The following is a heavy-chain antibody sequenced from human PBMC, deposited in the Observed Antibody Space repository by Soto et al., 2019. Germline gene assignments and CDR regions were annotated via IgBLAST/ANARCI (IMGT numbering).Heavy chain of an antibody. Sequence: QVHLVQSGAEVKKPGASVKVSCKGSGYAFTTYGITWVRQAPGQGLEWMGWISAHNGNTDYAQKFQGRVTVTRYTSTSTAYMEMMSLRYNDTAVYYCARGRYGDYWGQGALVTVSS. J-gene: IGHJ4*02. CDR3: ARGRYGDY. V-gene: IGHV1-18*01. CDR1: GYAFTTYG. CDR2: ISAHNGNT. D-gene: IGHD1-1*01.